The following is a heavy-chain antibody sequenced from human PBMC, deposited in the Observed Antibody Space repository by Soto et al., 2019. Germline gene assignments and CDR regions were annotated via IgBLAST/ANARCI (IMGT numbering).Heavy chain of an antibody. V-gene: IGHV4-4*02. CDR1: GGSIRSSNW. CDR2: IYHSGST. D-gene: IGHD3-16*01. J-gene: IGHJ5*02. CDR3: ARDKATVGGYNLYDP. Sequence: QVQLLESGPGLVKPSETLSLICTVSGGSIRSSNWWSWVRQPPGKGLQRIGEIYHSGSTNLDPSLKSRVTLSVDKSKNQFSLKLTSVTAADTAVYYCARDKATVGGYNLYDPWGQGILVTVSS.